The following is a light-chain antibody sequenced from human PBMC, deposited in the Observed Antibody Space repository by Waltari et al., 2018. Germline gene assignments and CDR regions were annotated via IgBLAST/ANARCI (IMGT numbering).Light chain of an antibody. V-gene: IGLV2-14*03. J-gene: IGLJ3*02. CDR2: DVN. Sequence: QSALTQPASVSGSPGQSITISCNGTSGDVGGYKYVSWYQHHPGKAPKLIIYDVNKRPSGVSNRFSGSKSGNTASLTISGLQADDEADYYCNSYTGSSTSVLFGGGTKLTVL. CDR3: NSYTGSSTSVL. CDR1: SGDVGGYKY.